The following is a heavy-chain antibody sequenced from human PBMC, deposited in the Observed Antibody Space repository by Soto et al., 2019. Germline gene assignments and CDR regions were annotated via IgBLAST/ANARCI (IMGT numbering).Heavy chain of an antibody. Sequence: QVQLQESGPGLVKPSQTLSLTCTVSGDSISSGGYYWSWIRQNPGKDLEWIGYIYYSGTTNYNPSLKSRLTISVGTSKNQFSLKLNSMTAADTAVYYCARDESATDAFDIWGQGTMVTVSS. CDR2: IYYSGTT. J-gene: IGHJ3*02. D-gene: IGHD5-12*01. V-gene: IGHV4-31*03. CDR3: ARDESATDAFDI. CDR1: GDSISSGGYY.